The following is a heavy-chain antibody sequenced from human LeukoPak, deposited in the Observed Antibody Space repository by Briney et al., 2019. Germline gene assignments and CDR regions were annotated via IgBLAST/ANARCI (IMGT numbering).Heavy chain of an antibody. J-gene: IGHJ3*02. CDR1: GGSINNYY. D-gene: IGHD6-13*01. Sequence: PSETLSLTCTVSGGSINNYYWSWIRQPPGKGQEWIGYIYYSGSTNYNPSLTSRVTISVDTSRNQFSLKLSSVTAADTAVYYCARESLIAAALTGDDAFDIWGQGTMVTDCS. CDR2: IYYSGST. V-gene: IGHV4-59*01. CDR3: ARESLIAAALTGDDAFDI.